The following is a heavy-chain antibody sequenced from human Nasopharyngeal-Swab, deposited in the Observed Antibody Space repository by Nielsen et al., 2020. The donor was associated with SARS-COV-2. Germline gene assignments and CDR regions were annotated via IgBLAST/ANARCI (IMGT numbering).Heavy chain of an antibody. CDR2: ISSSSSTI. D-gene: IGHD3-22*01. CDR3: ARALHIYYYDSSGYFGDAFDI. J-gene: IGHJ3*02. Sequence: VRQMPGKGLEWVSYISSSSSTIYYADSVKDRFTISRDNAKNSLYLQMNSLRAEDTAVYYCARALHIYYYDSSGYFGDAFDIWGQGTMVTVSS. V-gene: IGHV3-48*01.